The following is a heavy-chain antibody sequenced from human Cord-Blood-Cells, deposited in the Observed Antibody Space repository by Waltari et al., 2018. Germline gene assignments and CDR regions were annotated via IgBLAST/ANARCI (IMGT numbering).Heavy chain of an antibody. Sequence: EVQLVESGGGLVKPGRSLRLSCTASGFPFGDYAMSWFRQAPGKGLEWVGFIRSKAYGGTTEYAASVKGRFTISRDDSKSIAYLQMNSLKTEDTAVYYCTRADGMITFGGVIVADYWGQGTLVTVSS. V-gene: IGHV3-49*05. CDR3: TRADGMITFGGVIVADY. D-gene: IGHD3-16*02. J-gene: IGHJ4*02. CDR1: GFPFGDYA. CDR2: IRSKAYGGTT.